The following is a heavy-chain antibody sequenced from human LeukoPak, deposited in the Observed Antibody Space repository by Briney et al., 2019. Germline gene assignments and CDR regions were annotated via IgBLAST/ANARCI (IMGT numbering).Heavy chain of an antibody. CDR2: IWYDASGQ. CDR1: GFTFSSYS. D-gene: IGHD3-22*01. CDR3: ARDSLYDDNGYYHYFDY. Sequence: PGGSLRLSCAASGFTFSSYSMNWVRQAPGKGLEWVAMIWYDASGQHYADSVKGRFTISRDTSKNTLYLQMNSLRAEDTAVYFCARDSLYDDNGYYHYFDYWGQGTLVTVSS. J-gene: IGHJ4*02. V-gene: IGHV3-33*08.